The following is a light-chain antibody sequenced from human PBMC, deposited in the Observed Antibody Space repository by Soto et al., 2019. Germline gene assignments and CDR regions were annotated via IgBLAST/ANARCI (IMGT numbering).Light chain of an antibody. CDR2: GAS. J-gene: IGKJ1*01. Sequence: EIVLTQSPGTLFLSPGEGATLSCRASESVASSYFAWYQQIPGQAPRLLIYGASSRATGIPDRFSGSGSGTDFTLTITRLQPEDFAVYYCQQYGRSPWTSGQGTKVDI. V-gene: IGKV3-20*01. CDR3: QQYGRSPWT. CDR1: ESVASSY.